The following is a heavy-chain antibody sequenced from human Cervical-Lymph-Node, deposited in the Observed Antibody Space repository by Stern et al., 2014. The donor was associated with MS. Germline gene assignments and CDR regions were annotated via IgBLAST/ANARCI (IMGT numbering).Heavy chain of an antibody. Sequence: VQLVESGAEVKKPGASVKVSCKASGYTFTGYYMHWVRKAPGQGLEWMGRINPNSGGPNYAQKFQGRVTMTRDTSISTAYMELSRLRSDDTAVDYCARSNYCSGGSCYYYYGMDVWGQGTTVTVSS. CDR2: INPNSGGP. D-gene: IGHD2-15*01. CDR1: GYTFTGYY. CDR3: ARSNYCSGGSCYYYYGMDV. V-gene: IGHV1-2*06. J-gene: IGHJ6*02.